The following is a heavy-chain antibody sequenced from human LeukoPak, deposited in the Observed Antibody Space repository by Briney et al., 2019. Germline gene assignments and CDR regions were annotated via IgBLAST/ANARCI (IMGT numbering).Heavy chain of an antibody. CDR3: ARDRGDIVVVPAGYYYMDV. Sequence: SVKVSCKASGGTFSSYAISWVRQAPGQGLEWMGGIIPIFGTANYAQKFQGRVTITTDESTSTAYMELSSLRSEDTAVYYCARDRGDIVVVPAGYYYMDVWGKGTTVTVSS. V-gene: IGHV1-69*05. J-gene: IGHJ6*03. CDR1: GGTFSSYA. CDR2: IIPIFGTA. D-gene: IGHD2-2*01.